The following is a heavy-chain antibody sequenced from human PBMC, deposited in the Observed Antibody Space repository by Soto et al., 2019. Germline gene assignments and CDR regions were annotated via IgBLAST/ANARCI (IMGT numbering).Heavy chain of an antibody. D-gene: IGHD4-4*01. Sequence: SVKVSCKASGYTFTCCSLHWLQQAPGQGLERMRWITLYNGNTNYAKKFQGRVTITRDMSLRTAYIELSSLRAEDTAVYYCASTLSTVTTVYYYYYGMDVWGQGTTVTVSS. V-gene: IGHV1-45*02. J-gene: IGHJ6*02. CDR3: ASTLSTVTTVYYYYYGMDV. CDR1: GYTFTCCS. CDR2: ITLYNGNT.